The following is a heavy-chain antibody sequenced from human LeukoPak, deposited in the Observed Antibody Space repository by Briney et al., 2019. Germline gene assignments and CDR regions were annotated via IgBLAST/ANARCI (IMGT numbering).Heavy chain of an antibody. CDR3: ASGLVVITLDAFDI. Sequence: ASVKVSCTASGYTFTGYYMHWVRQAPGQGLEWMGWINPNSGGTNYAQKFQGRVTMTRDTSISTAYMELRRLRSHDTAVYYCASGLVVITLDAFDIWGQGTMVTVSS. J-gene: IGHJ3*02. V-gene: IGHV1-2*02. D-gene: IGHD3-22*01. CDR2: INPNSGGT. CDR1: GYTFTGYY.